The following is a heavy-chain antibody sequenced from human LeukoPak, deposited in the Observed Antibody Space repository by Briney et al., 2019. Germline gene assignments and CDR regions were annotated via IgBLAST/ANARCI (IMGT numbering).Heavy chain of an antibody. CDR2: IYPGDSDT. D-gene: IGHD2-2*01. CDR3: ARVSVVPPAPTDY. V-gene: IGHV5-51*01. CDR1: GYSFTSYW. Sequence: GESLKISCKGSGYSFTSYWNGWVRQMPRKGLEWMGIIYPGDSDTKYSPSFTRQVTISADKSISTAYRQWSSLKASDTAMYYCARVSVVPPAPTDYWGQGTLVTVSS. J-gene: IGHJ4*02.